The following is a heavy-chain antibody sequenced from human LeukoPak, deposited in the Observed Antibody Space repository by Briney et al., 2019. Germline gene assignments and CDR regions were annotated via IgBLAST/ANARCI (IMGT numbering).Heavy chain of an antibody. CDR1: GGSISSYY. CDR3: ARRPTLHYYDSSGEYYFDY. CDR2: IYTSGST. J-gene: IGHJ4*02. V-gene: IGHV4-4*09. D-gene: IGHD3-22*01. Sequence: SETLSLTCTVSGGSISSYYWSWIRQPPGKGLEWIGYIYTSGSTNYNPSLKSRVTISVDTSKNQFSLKLSSVTAADTAVYYCARRPTLHYYDSSGEYYFDYWGQGTLVTVSS.